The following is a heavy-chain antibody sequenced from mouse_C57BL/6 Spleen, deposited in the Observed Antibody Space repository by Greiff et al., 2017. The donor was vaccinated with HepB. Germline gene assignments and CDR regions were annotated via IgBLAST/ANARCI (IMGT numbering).Heavy chain of an antibody. CDR3: ARQGTEGGYDNWYFDV. V-gene: IGHV5-6*01. D-gene: IGHD2-2*01. CDR1: GFTFSSYG. Sequence: EVKLMESGGDLVKPGGSLKLSCAASGFTFSSYGMSWVRQTPDKRLEWVATISSGGSYTYYPDSVKGRFTISRDNAKNTLYLQMSSLKSEDTAMYYCARQGTEGGYDNWYFDVWGTGTTVTVSS. J-gene: IGHJ1*03. CDR2: ISSGGSYT.